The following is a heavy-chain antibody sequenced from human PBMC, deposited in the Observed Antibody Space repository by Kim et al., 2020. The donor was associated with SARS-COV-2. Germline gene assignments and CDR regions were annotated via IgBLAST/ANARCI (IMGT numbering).Heavy chain of an antibody. CDR3: ARAPGGGWYYYYGMDV. D-gene: IGHD6-19*01. V-gene: IGHV1-46*01. Sequence: KIQSRVTMTRDTSTSTVYMELSSLRSEDTAVYYCARAPGGGWYYYYGMDVWGQGTTVTVSS. J-gene: IGHJ6*02.